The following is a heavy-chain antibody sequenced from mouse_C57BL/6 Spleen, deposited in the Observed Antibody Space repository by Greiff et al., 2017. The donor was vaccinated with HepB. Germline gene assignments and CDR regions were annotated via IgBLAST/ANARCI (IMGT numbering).Heavy chain of an antibody. CDR2: INPYNGGT. J-gene: IGHJ1*03. Sequence: VQLQQSGPVLVKPGASVKMSCKASGYTFTDYYMNWVKQSHGKSLEWIGVINPYNGGTSYNQKFKGKATLTVDKSSSTAYMELNSLTSEDSAVYYCARGHYYGSSWYFDVWGTGTTVTVSS. V-gene: IGHV1-19*01. CDR1: GYTFTDYY. CDR3: ARGHYYGSSWYFDV. D-gene: IGHD1-1*01.